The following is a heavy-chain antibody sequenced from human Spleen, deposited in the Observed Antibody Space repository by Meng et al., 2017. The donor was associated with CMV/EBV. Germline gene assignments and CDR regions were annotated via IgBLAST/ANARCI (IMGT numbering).Heavy chain of an antibody. J-gene: IGHJ4*02. Sequence: GGSLRLSCAASGFTFTIYGMQWVRQAPGKGLEWVAFIRFDGSNTYYSDSVKGRFTISRDNFKGTLYLQMDSLRAEDTAVYYCAKLSARFWDFFSFDSWGQGTLVTVSS. CDR3: AKLSARFWDFFSFDS. CDR2: IRFDGSNT. D-gene: IGHD3-10*01. V-gene: IGHV3-30*02. CDR1: GFTFTIYG.